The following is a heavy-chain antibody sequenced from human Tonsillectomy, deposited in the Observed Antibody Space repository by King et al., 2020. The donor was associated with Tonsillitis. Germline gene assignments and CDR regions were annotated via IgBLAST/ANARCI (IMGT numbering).Heavy chain of an antibody. V-gene: IGHV3-30*02. J-gene: IGHJ4*02. D-gene: IGHD4-23*01. CDR2: IRYDGSNK. CDR3: AKPHYGGNSGHWYFVY. CDR1: GFTFSSYG. Sequence: VQLVESGGGVVQPGGSLRLSCAASGFTFSSYGMHWVRQAPGKGLEWVAFIRYDGSNKYYADSVKGRFTISRDNSKNTLYLQMNSLRAEDTAVYYCAKPHYGGNSGHWYFVYWGQGTLVTVSS.